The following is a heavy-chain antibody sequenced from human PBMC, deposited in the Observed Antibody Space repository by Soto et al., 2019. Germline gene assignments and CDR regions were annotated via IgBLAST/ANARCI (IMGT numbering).Heavy chain of an antibody. Sequence: GASVKVSCKASGYTFTGYYMHWVRQAPGQGLEWMGWINPNSGGTNYAQKFQGWVTMTRDTSISTAYMELSRLRSDDTAVYYCARGGQLLPPYPYSNSLLPFHYYGLDVWGQGTTVTVSS. J-gene: IGHJ6*02. CDR2: INPNSGGT. V-gene: IGHV1-2*04. CDR1: GYTFTGYY. D-gene: IGHD4-4*01. CDR3: ARGGQLLPPYPYSNSLLPFHYYGLDV.